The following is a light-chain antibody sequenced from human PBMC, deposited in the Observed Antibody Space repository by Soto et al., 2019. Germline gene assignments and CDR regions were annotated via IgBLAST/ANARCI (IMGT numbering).Light chain of an antibody. CDR2: DVT. CDR1: TSDVGAYNY. J-gene: IGLJ3*02. V-gene: IGLV2-14*03. CDR3: SSYTMSHSWV. Sequence: QSALTQPASVSGSPGQSISISCTGTTSDVGAYNYVSWYQQYPGKAPKLIIYDVTNRPSGVSDRFSGSKSANTASLTVSGLQAEDEADYYCSSYTMSHSWVFGGGTKLTVL.